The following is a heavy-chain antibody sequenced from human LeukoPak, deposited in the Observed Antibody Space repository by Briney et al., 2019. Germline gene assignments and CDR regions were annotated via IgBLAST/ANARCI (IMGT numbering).Heavy chain of an antibody. J-gene: IGHJ3*02. CDR3: ARHQLLGPCFKGVCSDAFDI. CDR2: IDPSDSYT. D-gene: IGHD2-8*01. V-gene: IGHV5-10-1*01. Sequence: HGESLKISCKGSGYRFTSYWISWVRQMSGRGLEWMGRIDPSDSYTNYSPSFQGHLTISADKSISTAYLQWSSLKASDTAMYYCARHQLLGPCFKGVCSDAFDIWGQGTMVTVSS. CDR1: GYRFTSYW.